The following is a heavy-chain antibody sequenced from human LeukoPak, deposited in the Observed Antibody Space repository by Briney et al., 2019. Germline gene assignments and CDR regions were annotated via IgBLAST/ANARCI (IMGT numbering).Heavy chain of an antibody. D-gene: IGHD1-26*01. Sequence: GGSLRLSCAASGFTFSSYGTHWVRQAPGKGLEWVAVISYDGSNKYYADSVKGRFTISRDNSKNTLYLQMNSLRDEDTAVYYCARDFGGSYYASDAFDIWGQGTMVTVSS. V-gene: IGHV3-30*03. J-gene: IGHJ3*02. CDR1: GFTFSSYG. CDR2: ISYDGSNK. CDR3: ARDFGGSYYASDAFDI.